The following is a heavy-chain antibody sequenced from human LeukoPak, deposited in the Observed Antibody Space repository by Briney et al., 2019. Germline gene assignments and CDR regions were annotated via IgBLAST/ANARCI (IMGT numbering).Heavy chain of an antibody. CDR1: GFTFSSYA. CDR2: ISGSGGST. CDR3: AKDSAGPGGVGWFDP. V-gene: IGHV3-23*01. Sequence: HPGGSLRLSCAASGFTFSSYAMSWVRQAPGKGLEWVSAISGSGGSTYYADSVKGRFTISRDNSKNTLYLQMNSLRAEDTAVYYYAKDSAGPGGVGWFDPWGQGTLVTVSS. J-gene: IGHJ5*02. D-gene: IGHD6-13*01.